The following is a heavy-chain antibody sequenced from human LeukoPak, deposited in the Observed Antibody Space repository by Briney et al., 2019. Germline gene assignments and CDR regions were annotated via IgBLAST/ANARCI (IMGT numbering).Heavy chain of an antibody. CDR1: GGSISSSNW. CDR2: IYHSGST. V-gene: IGHV4-4*02. CDR3: ARSLSMTTYYDWFDP. D-gene: IGHD3-16*01. Sequence: SETLSLTCAVSGGSISSSNWWSWVRQPPGKGLEWIGEIYHSGSTNYNPSLKSRVTISVDKSKNQFSLKLSSVTAADTAVYYCARSLSMTTYYDWFDPWGQGTLVTVPS. J-gene: IGHJ5*02.